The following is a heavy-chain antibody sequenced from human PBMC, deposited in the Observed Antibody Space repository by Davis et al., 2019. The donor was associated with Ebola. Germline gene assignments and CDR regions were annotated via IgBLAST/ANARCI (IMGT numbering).Heavy chain of an antibody. V-gene: IGHV3-73*01. CDR1: GFTFSGSA. J-gene: IGHJ5*02. Sequence: GGSLRLSCAASGFTFSGSAMHWVRQASGKGLEWVGRIRSKANSYATAYAASVKGRFTISRDDSKNTAYLQMNSLKTEDTAVYYCSCSGGSCQFDPWGQGTLVTVSS. CDR3: SCSGGSCQFDP. D-gene: IGHD2-15*01. CDR2: IRSKANSYAT.